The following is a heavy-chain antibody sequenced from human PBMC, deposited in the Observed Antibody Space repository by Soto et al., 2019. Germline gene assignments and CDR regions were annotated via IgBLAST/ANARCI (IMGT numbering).Heavy chain of an antibody. V-gene: IGHV3-48*03. D-gene: IGHD3-22*01. Sequence: PGGSLRLSCADSGFTFSSYEMNWVRQAPGKGLEWVSYFSSSGSTIYYADSVKGRFTISRDNAKNSLYLQMNSLRAEDTAVYYCATIHDYYNSSGYLDYWGQGTLVTVSS. CDR1: GFTFSSYE. CDR2: FSSSGSTI. J-gene: IGHJ4*02. CDR3: ATIHDYYNSSGYLDY.